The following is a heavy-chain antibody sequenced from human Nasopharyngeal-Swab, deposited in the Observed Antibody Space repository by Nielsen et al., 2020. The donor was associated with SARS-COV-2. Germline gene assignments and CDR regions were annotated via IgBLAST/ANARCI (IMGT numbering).Heavy chain of an antibody. D-gene: IGHD5-12*01. Sequence: KVSCKGSGYSFTSYWIGWVRQMPGKGLEWMGIIYPGDSDTRYSPSFQGQVTISADKSISTAYLQWSSLKASDTAMYYCARYSGYDKLHFDYWGQGTLVTVSS. J-gene: IGHJ4*02. CDR3: ARYSGYDKLHFDY. V-gene: IGHV5-51*01. CDR2: IYPGDSDT. CDR1: GYSFTSYW.